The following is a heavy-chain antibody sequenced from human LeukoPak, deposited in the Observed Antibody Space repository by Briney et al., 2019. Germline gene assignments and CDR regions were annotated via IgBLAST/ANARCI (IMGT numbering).Heavy chain of an antibody. D-gene: IGHD2-2*01. CDR1: GFTFGDYT. CDR2: IRSKAYGGTT. V-gene: IGHV3-49*04. J-gene: IGHJ4*02. Sequence: GGSLRLSCTASGFTFGDYTMNWVRQAPGKGLEWVGFIRSKAYGGTTEYAASVKGRFIISRDDSKSIAYLQMNSLKTEDTAVYYCTRDLCSSTSCPDYWGQGILVTVSS. CDR3: TRDLCSSTSCPDY.